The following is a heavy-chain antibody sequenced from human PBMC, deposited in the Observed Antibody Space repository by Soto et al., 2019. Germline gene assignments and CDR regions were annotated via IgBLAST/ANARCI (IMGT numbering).Heavy chain of an antibody. CDR2: VYSGGAT. D-gene: IGHD3-10*01. CDR1: GFSVSRNY. V-gene: IGHV3-53*02. J-gene: IGHJ4*02. CDR3: ARVPGRL. Sequence: QLVETGGGMIQPGTSLTLSCAASGFSVSRNYMTWVRQAPGKGLEWVSFVYSGGATFYGDAVKARFSLSRDDSQNTMYLQMNNLRAEDTAVYYCARVPGRLWGRGTLVTVAS.